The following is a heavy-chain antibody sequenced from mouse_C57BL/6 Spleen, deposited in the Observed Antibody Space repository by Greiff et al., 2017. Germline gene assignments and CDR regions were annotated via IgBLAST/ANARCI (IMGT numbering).Heavy chain of an antibody. D-gene: IGHD2-1*01. CDR1: GYTFTGYW. CDR2: ILPGSGST. V-gene: IGHV1-9*01. Sequence: QVQLQQSGAELMKPGASVKLSCKATGYTFTGYWIEWVKQRPGHGLEWIGEILPGSGSTNNNEKFKGKATFTADTSSNTAYMQLSSLTTEDSAIYYCASGGFYYGNYGAMDYWGQGTSVTVSS. CDR3: ASGGFYYGNYGAMDY. J-gene: IGHJ4*01.